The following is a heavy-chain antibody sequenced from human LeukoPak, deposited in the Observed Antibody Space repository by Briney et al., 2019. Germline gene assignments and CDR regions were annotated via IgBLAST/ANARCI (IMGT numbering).Heavy chain of an antibody. V-gene: IGHV1-2*02. CDR2: INPKSGGT. D-gene: IGHD4/OR15-4a*01. CDR1: GYTFSNYY. Sequence: ASAKVSCKASGYTFSNYYMHWVRQAPGLGFEWMGWINPKSGGTSYPQKFQGRVTMTRDTSISTAYMELSGLRSDDTAVYYCVPSANYYYFDYWGQGTLVTVSS. J-gene: IGHJ4*02. CDR3: VPSANYYYFDY.